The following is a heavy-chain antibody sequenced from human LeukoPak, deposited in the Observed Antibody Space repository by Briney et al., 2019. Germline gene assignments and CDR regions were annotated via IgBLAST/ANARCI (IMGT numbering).Heavy chain of an antibody. Sequence: GGSLRLSCAVSGFTFSNAWMSWVRQAPGKGLEWVGRIKSKTDGGTTDYAAPVKGRFTISRDDSKNTLYLQMNSLKTEDTAVYYCTTDPTWIQLWLRGMFRDYWGQGTLVTVSS. V-gene: IGHV3-15*01. CDR3: TTDPTWIQLWLRGMFRDY. CDR1: GFTFSNAW. CDR2: IKSKTDGGTT. D-gene: IGHD5-18*01. J-gene: IGHJ4*02.